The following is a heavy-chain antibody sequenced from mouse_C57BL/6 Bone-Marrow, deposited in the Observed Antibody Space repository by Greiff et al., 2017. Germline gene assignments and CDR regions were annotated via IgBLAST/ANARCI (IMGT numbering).Heavy chain of an antibody. V-gene: IGHV14-4*01. CDR3: TTAGRGYFDV. CDR1: GFNIQDDY. D-gene: IGHD3-2*02. Sequence: VQLQQSGAELVRPGASVKLSCTASGFNIQDDYMHWVKQRPEQGLEWIGWIDPENGDTEYASKFQGKATITADTSSNTAYLQLSSLTSEDTAVYYCTTAGRGYFDVWGTGTTVTVSS. J-gene: IGHJ1*03. CDR2: IDPENGDT.